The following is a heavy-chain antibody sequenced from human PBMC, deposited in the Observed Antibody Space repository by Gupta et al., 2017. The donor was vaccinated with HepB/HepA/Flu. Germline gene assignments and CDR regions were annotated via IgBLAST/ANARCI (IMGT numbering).Heavy chain of an antibody. CDR1: GGSISSSSYY. J-gene: IGHJ5*01. CDR3: ARSISARNVDWLDS. V-gene: IGHV4-39*01. D-gene: IGHD2-21*01. Sequence: QLQLQESGPGLVKPSETLSLTCTVSGGSISSSSYYWGWIRQPPWKGLEWIGSIYYSGSTYYNPSLKSRVTLSVDTAKNQFSLKLSSVTAADTAVYYCARSISARNVDWLDSWGQGTLVNVSS. CDR2: IYYSGST.